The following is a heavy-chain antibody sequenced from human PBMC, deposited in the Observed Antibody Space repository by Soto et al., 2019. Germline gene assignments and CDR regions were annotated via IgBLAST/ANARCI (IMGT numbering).Heavy chain of an antibody. Sequence: QVQLVQSGAEVKKPGASVKVSCKASGYTFTGYYMHWVRQAPGQGLEWMGWINPNSGGTNYAQKFQGWVTMTRDTSISIAYMELSRLRSDDTAVYCCARDRYYYDSSGYHFDSWGQGTLVTVSS. J-gene: IGHJ4*02. CDR1: GYTFTGYY. CDR2: INPNSGGT. CDR3: ARDRYYYDSSGYHFDS. D-gene: IGHD3-22*01. V-gene: IGHV1-2*04.